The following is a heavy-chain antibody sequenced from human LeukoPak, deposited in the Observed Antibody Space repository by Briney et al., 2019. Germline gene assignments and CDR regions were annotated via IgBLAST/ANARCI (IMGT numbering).Heavy chain of an antibody. CDR3: ARERGFDYDSGSYYKGFEY. CDR1: GFTFSSYS. V-gene: IGHV3-7*01. J-gene: IGHJ4*02. CDR2: IKQDGSEK. Sequence: GGSLRLSCTASGFTFSSYSMSWVRQAPGKGLEWVANIKQDGSEKYYVDSVKGRFTISRDNAKNSLCLQMNSLRAEDTALYYCARERGFDYDSGSYYKGFEYWGQGNLVTVSS. D-gene: IGHD3-10*01.